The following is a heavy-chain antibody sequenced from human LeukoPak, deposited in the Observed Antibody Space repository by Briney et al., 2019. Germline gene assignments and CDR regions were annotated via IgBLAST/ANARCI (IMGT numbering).Heavy chain of an antibody. CDR2: IYYSGST. V-gene: IGHV4-59*08. CDR1: GGSISSYY. J-gene: IGHJ2*01. Sequence: ASETLSLTCTVSGGSISSYYWSWVRQPPGKGLEWIGYIYYSGSTNYNPSLKSRITISVDTPKNQFSLKLSSVTAADTAVYYCARQGAYYYGSGSNWYFDLWGRGTLVTVSS. CDR3: ARQGAYYYGSGSNWYFDL. D-gene: IGHD3-10*01.